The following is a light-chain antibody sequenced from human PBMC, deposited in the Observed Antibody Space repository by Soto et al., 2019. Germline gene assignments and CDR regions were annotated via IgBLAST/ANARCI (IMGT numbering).Light chain of an antibody. CDR1: NIGSKS. CDR2: DDS. CDR3: QVWYSSSDHVV. Sequence: SYELTQPPSVSVAPGQTARITCGGNNIGSKSVHWYQQKPGQAPVLVVYDDSDRPSGIPEGFSGSNSGNTATLTISRVEAGDEADFYCQVWYSSSDHVVFGGGTKLTVL. V-gene: IGLV3-21*02. J-gene: IGLJ2*01.